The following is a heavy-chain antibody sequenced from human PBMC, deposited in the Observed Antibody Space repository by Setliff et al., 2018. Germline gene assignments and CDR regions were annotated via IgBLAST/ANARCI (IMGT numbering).Heavy chain of an antibody. CDR2: VYYDGRT. D-gene: IGHD3-3*01. V-gene: IGHV4-39*01. CDR1: GASVTNVNYY. J-gene: IGHJ3*01. Sequence: SETLSLTCSVSGASVTNVNYYWGWIRQPPGKGLEWIASVYYDGRTYYNPSFKSRLTMSVDKSRNQFSLKLTSVTAADTAVFYCARIAYFDFWRGYGVGAFDFWGQGTMVTVSS. CDR3: ARIAYFDFWRGYGVGAFDF.